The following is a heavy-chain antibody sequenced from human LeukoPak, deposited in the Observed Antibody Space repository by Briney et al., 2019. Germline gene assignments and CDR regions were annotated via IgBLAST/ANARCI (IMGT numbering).Heavy chain of an antibody. CDR1: GGSISSGGYY. D-gene: IGHD3-3*01. Sequence: SETLSLTCTVSGGSISSGGYYWSWIRQHPGKGLEWIGYIYFSGSTYYNPSLKSRVTISVDTSKNQFSLKLSSVTAADTAVYYCAREGGFYRPLDYSGQGTLVTVSS. CDR3: AREGGFYRPLDY. CDR2: IYFSGST. V-gene: IGHV4-31*03. J-gene: IGHJ4*02.